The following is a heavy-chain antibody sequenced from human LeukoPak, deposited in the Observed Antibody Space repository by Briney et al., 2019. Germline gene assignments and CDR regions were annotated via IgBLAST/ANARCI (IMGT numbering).Heavy chain of an antibody. CDR3: ARDTRWFGESDYYYYGMDV. CDR1: GGTFSSYA. D-gene: IGHD3-10*01. Sequence: GASVKVFCKASGGTFSSYAISWVRQAPGQGLEWMGGIIPIFGTANYAQKFQGRVTITADESTSTAYMELSSLRSEDTAVYYCARDTRWFGESDYYYYGMDVWGKGTTVTVSS. CDR2: IIPIFGTA. J-gene: IGHJ6*04. V-gene: IGHV1-69*13.